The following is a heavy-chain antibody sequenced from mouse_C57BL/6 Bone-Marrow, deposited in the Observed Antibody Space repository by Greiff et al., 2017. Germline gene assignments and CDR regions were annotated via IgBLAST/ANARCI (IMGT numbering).Heavy chain of an antibody. CDR1: GFTFSDFY. V-gene: IGHV7-1*01. J-gene: IGHJ4*01. CDR3: ARDEDDYEGAMDY. CDR2: SRNKANDYTT. D-gene: IGHD2-4*01. Sequence: EVKVVESGGGLVQSGRSLRLSCATSGFTFSDFYMEWVRQAPGKGLEWIAASRNKANDYTTEYSASVKGRFIVSRDTSQSILYLQMNALRAEDTAIYYCARDEDDYEGAMDYWGQGTSVTVSS.